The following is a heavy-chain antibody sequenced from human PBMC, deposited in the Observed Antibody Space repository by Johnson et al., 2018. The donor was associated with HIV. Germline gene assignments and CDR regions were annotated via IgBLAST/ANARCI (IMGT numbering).Heavy chain of an antibody. J-gene: IGHJ3*02. Sequence: QVQLVESGGGLVKPGGSLRLSCAASGFTFSDYSMRWVRQAPGKGLEWVSYISCNSSSIDYADSVKGRFTISRDNAKNSLYLQMKSLRAEDTAVYYCSRSTDRSGGRGHDGFDIWGQGTMVTVSS. CDR1: GFTFSDYS. CDR2: ISCNSSSI. V-gene: IGHV3-11*04. D-gene: IGHD2-15*01. CDR3: SRSTDRSGGRGHDGFDI.